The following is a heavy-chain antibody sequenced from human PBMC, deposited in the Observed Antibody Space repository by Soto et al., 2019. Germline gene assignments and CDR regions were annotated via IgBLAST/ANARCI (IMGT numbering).Heavy chain of an antibody. CDR1: GGSISSYY. V-gene: IGHV6-1*01. D-gene: IGHD1-26*01. CDR3: ARDGVETDSVGYNWFDP. CDR2: KYYRSKWYN. Sequence: SETLSRTCTVSGGSISSYYWSWIRQSPSRGLERLGRKYYRSKWYNDYAVSVKSRITINPDTSKNQFSLQLNSVTPEDTAVYYCARDGVETDSVGYNWFDPWGQGTLVTVSS. J-gene: IGHJ5*02.